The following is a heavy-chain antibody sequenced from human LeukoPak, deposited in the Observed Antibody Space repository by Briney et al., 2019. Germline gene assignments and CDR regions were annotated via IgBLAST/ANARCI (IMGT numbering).Heavy chain of an antibody. J-gene: IGHJ4*02. D-gene: IGHD3-22*01. V-gene: IGHV4-38-2*02. CDR3: ASYKTYYDSSGNPFDY. Sequence: SETLSLTCTVFGYSISSAYSWGWIRPPPGKGLEWIGSIYHNGNTYYNSSPKSRVTISVDTSENQFSLKLSSVTAADTAVYYCASYKTYYDSSGNPFDYWGQGTLVTVSS. CDR1: GYSISSAYS. CDR2: IYHNGNT.